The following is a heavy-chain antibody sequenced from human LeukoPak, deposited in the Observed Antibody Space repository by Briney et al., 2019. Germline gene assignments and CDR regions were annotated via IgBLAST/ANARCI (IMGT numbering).Heavy chain of an antibody. Sequence: SETLSLTCTVSGGSISSYYWSWIRQPPGKGLEWIGYIYYSGSTNYNPSLRSRVTISVDTSKNQFSLKRTSLTHPDTTVHSCARGTMWTGARKDFDYWGQGTLVTVSS. CDR3: ARGTMWTGARKDFDY. CDR1: GGSISSYY. CDR2: IYYSGST. D-gene: IGHD3/OR15-3a*01. V-gene: IGHV4-59*01. J-gene: IGHJ4*02.